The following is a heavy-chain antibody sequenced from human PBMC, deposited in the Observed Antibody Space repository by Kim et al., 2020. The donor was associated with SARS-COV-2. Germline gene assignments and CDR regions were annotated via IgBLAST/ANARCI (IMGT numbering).Heavy chain of an antibody. J-gene: IGHJ3*02. Sequence: GGSLRLSCAASGFTFDDYAMHWVRQAPGKGLEWVSGISWNSGSIGYADSVKGRFTISRDNAKNSLYLQMNSLRAEDTALYYCAKAHLDAFDIWGQGTMVT. V-gene: IGHV3-9*01. CDR1: GFTFDDYA. CDR3: AKAHLDAFDI. CDR2: ISWNSGSI.